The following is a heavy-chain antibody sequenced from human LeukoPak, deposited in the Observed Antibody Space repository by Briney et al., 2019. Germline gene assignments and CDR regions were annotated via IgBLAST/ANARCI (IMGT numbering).Heavy chain of an antibody. J-gene: IGHJ4*02. CDR1: GGSISSSSYY. CDR2: IYYSGST. D-gene: IGHD5-18*01. CDR3: ARLYSYGPFDY. V-gene: IGHV4-39*01. Sequence: ASETLSLTCTVSGGSISSSSYYWGWIRQPPGKGPEWIGSIYYSGSTYYNPSLKSRVTISVDTSKNQFSLKLSSVTAADTAVYYCARLYSYGPFDYWGQGTLVTVSS.